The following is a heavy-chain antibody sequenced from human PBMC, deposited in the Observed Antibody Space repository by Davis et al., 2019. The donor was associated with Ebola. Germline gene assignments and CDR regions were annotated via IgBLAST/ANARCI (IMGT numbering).Heavy chain of an antibody. J-gene: IGHJ4*02. CDR2: IYTGDSDT. CDR3: ARMGKSYYDSLWDY. CDR1: GYGFTNYW. Sequence: GESLKISCTGSGYGFTNYWIGRVRQKPGKGLEWMGIIYTGDSDTRYRPSFRGQVTIPADKSFSTAYLQWSGLKASDTAMYYCARMGKSYYDSLWDYWGQGTLVTVSS. V-gene: IGHV5-51*01. D-gene: IGHD3-10*01.